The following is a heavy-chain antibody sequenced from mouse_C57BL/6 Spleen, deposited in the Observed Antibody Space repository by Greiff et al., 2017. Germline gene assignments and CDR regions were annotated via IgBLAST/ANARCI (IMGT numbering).Heavy chain of an antibody. V-gene: IGHV1-64*01. CDR1: GYTFTSYW. Sequence: QVQLQQPGAELVKPGASVKLSCKASGYTFTSYWMHWVKQRPGQGLEWIGMIHPNSGSTNYNEKFKSKATLTVDKSSSTAYMQLSSLTSEDSAVYYCARWEYYDYDGCYFDYWGQGTTLTVSS. J-gene: IGHJ2*01. CDR2: IHPNSGST. CDR3: ARWEYYDYDGCYFDY. D-gene: IGHD2-4*01.